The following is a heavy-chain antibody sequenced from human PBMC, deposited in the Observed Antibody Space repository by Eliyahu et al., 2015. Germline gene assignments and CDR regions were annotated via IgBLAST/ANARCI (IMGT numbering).Heavy chain of an antibody. V-gene: IGHV1-18*01. J-gene: IGHJ3*02. D-gene: IGHD1-26*01. CDR2: ISGHNDDI. CDR1: GYTFTTYG. CDR3: VRKGRKPSRADDALDI. Sequence: SVKVSCKTSGYTFTTYGVSWVRQAPGQGLEWLGWISGHNDDINYAQKLQGRVTLTTDTSTNTAYMDLRSLRFDDTAVYYCVRKGRKPSRADDALDIWGQGTMVTVSS.